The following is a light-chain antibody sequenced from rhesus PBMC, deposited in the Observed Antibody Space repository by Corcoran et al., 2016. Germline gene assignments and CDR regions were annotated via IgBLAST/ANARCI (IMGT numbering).Light chain of an antibody. CDR2: LES. Sequence: DILLTQSPASLAVSPWQRATITCRASESVSVFGINHIHWYQQKQGQTPKLLLYLESNKNTGVPDRFSGSGSWTDFTLTINPVEADAAADYYSLPSKDSRTFDQGTKVEIK. V-gene: IGKV7-13*01. CDR3: LPSKDSRT. CDR1: ESVSVFGINH. J-gene: IGKJ1*01.